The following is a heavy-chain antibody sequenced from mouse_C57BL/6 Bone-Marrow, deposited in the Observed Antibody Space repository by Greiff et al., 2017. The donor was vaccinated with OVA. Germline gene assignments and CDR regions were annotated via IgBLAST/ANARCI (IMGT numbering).Heavy chain of an antibody. Sequence: EVKVVESGGDLVKPGGSLKLSCAASGFTFSSYGMSWVRQTPDKRLEWVATISSGGSYTYYPDSVKGRFTISRDNAKNTLYLQMSSLKSEDTAMYYCARLLLRSYYAMDYWGQGTSVTVSS. V-gene: IGHV5-6*01. J-gene: IGHJ4*01. CDR2: ISSGGSYT. CDR1: GFTFSSYG. CDR3: ARLLLRSYYAMDY. D-gene: IGHD1-1*01.